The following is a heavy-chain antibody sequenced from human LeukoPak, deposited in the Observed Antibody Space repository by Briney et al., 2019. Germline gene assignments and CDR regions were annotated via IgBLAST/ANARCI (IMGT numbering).Heavy chain of an antibody. J-gene: IGHJ4*02. CDR2: ISGSGGST. CDR3: AKDKVRGVIPYYFDY. CDR1: GFTFSSYA. V-gene: IGHV3-23*01. Sequence: GGSLRLSCAASGFTFSSYAMSWVRQAPGKGLEWVSAISGSGGSTYYADSVKGRFTISRDNSKNTLYLQMNSLRAEDTAVYYCAKDKVRGVIPYYFDYWGPGNPGHRLL. D-gene: IGHD3-10*01.